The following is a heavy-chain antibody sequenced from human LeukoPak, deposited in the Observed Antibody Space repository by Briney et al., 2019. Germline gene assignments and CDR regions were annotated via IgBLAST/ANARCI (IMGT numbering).Heavy chain of an antibody. Sequence: SETLSLTCTVSGDSIGSHYWSWIRQPPGKGLEWIGYIFYVGRTNYNPSLQSRVTISVDTSQNQFSLKLNSVIAADTAVYYSVRDYYDKRGEAFDIWGQGTMVTVSS. D-gene: IGHD3-16*01. CDR1: GDSIGSHY. CDR3: VRDYYDKRGEAFDI. V-gene: IGHV4-59*11. J-gene: IGHJ3*02. CDR2: IFYVGRT.